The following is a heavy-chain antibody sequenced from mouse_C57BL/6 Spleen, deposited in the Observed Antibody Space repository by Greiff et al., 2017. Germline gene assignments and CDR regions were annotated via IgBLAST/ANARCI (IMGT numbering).Heavy chain of an antibody. V-gene: IGHV5-4*01. J-gene: IGHJ2*01. CDR3: ARSLGRDYFDY. Sequence: EVQLMESGGGLVKPGGSLKLSCAASGFTFSSYAMSWVRQTPEKRLEWVATISDGGSYTYYTDNVKGRFTISRDNAKNNLYLQMSHLKSEDTAMYYCARSLGRDYFDYWGQGTTLAVSS. CDR2: ISDGGSYT. CDR1: GFTFSSYA. D-gene: IGHD4-1*01.